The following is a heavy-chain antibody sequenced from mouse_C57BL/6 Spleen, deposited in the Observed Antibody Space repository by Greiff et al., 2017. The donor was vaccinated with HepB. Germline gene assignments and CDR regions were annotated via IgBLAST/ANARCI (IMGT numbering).Heavy chain of an antibody. CDR3: ASDYGSSYEFAY. J-gene: IGHJ3*01. V-gene: IGHV1-55*01. Sequence: VKLQQPGAELVKPGASVKMSCKASGYTFTSYWITWVKQRPGQGLEWIGDIYPGSGSTNYNEKFKSKATLTVDTSSSTAYMQLSSLTSEDSAVYYCASDYGSSYEFAYWGQGTLVTVSA. CDR1: GYTFTSYW. CDR2: IYPGSGST. D-gene: IGHD1-1*01.